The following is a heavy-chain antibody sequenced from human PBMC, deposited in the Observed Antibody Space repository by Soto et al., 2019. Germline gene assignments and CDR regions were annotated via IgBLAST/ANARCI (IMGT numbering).Heavy chain of an antibody. Sequence: QVQLQETGPGLVKPSETLSLTCTVSSFSIRSYYWTWIRQSPEKGLEWIGYIYYTENTNYNPSLKSRVTISEDTSKSQFSLKLTSVTAADTAMYYCARGRGDYFFDLWGQGTLVTVSS. J-gene: IGHJ4*02. V-gene: IGHV4-59*01. D-gene: IGHD3-3*01. CDR1: SFSIRSYY. CDR2: IYYTENT. CDR3: ARGRGDYFFDL.